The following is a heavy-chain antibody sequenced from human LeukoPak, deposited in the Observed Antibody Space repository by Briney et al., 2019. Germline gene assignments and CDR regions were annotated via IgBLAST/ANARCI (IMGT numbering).Heavy chain of an antibody. J-gene: IGHJ5*02. CDR3: ARGYSSGWYPSAAHWFDP. CDR2: INHSGST. D-gene: IGHD6-19*01. V-gene: IGHV4-34*01. Sequence: TSETLCLTCAVYGGSFSGYYWSWIRQPPGKGLEWVGEINHSGSTNYNPSLKSRVTISVDTSKNQFSLNLSSVTAADTAAYYCARGYSSGWYPSAAHWFDPWGQGTLVTVSS. CDR1: GGSFSGYY.